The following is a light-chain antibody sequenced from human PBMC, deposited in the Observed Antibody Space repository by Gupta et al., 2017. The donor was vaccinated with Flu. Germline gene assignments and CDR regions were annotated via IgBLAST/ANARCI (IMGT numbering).Light chain of an antibody. V-gene: IGLV2-14*01. Sequence: QSALTQPASVSGSPGQSITISCTGTSSDIGGYNDVSSYLQHPGKAHNLMIYEVTNRPAGVANRFSGSKSGNTASLTVSVHQAEDEADYFYGSYTSSATGVFGGGTKLTVL. CDR1: SSDIGGYND. CDR2: EVT. J-gene: IGLJ3*02. CDR3: GSYTSSATGV.